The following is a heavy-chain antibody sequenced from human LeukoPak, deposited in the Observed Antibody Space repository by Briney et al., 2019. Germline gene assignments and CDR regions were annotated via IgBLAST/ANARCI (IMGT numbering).Heavy chain of an antibody. CDR3: ARGGYYYYYGMDV. CDR1: GGSISSGGYY. V-gene: IGHV4-31*03. J-gene: IGHJ6*02. CDR2: IYYSGST. Sequence: SQTLSLTCTVSGGSISSGGYYWSWLRRHPGTGLEWIGYIYYSGSTYYNPSLKSRVTISVDTSKNQFSLKLSSVTAADTAVYYCARGGYYYYYGMDVWGQGTTVTVSS. D-gene: IGHD1-26*01.